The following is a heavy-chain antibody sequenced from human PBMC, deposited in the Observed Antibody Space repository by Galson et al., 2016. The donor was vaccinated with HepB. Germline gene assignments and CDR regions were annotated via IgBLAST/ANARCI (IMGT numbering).Heavy chain of an antibody. CDR1: GFTFRSYG. Sequence: SLRLSCAASGFTFRSYGIHWVRQAPGKGLEWVALLSYDGSKNYYADSVRGRFTISRDNSKNTLYLQMNSLRAEDTAIDFCAKDHYDFWSGQRNYFGMAVWGHGTTVTVSS. D-gene: IGHD3-3*01. V-gene: IGHV3-30*18. CDR3: AKDHYDFWSGQRNYFGMAV. CDR2: LSYDGSKN. J-gene: IGHJ6*02.